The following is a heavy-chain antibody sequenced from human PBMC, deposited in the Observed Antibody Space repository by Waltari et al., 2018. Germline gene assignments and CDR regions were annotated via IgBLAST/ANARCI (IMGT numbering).Heavy chain of an antibody. CDR1: GFTFSSYA. D-gene: IGHD3-3*01. J-gene: IGHJ5*02. CDR3: AKDLQDYDFWSGYNGGWFDP. Sequence: EVQLLESGGGLVQPGGSLRLSCAASGFTFSSYAMSWVRQAPGKGLEWVSAISGSGGSTYYADSVKGRFTISRDNSKNTLYLQMNSLRAEDTAVYYCAKDLQDYDFWSGYNGGWFDPWGQGTLVTVSS. CDR2: ISGSGGST. V-gene: IGHV3-23*01.